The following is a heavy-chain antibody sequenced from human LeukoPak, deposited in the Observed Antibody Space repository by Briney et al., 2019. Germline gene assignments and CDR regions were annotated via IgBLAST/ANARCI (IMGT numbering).Heavy chain of an antibody. J-gene: IGHJ6*03. D-gene: IGHD3-10*02. CDR2: IYYSGST. Sequence: PSETLSLTCTVSGGSISSYYWGWIRQPPGKGLEWIGYIYYSGSTNYNPSLKSRVTISVDTSKNQFSLKVNSVTAADTAVYYCARVFDYYYMDVWDKGTTVTVSS. CDR1: GGSISSYY. V-gene: IGHV4-59*01. CDR3: ARVFDYYYMDV.